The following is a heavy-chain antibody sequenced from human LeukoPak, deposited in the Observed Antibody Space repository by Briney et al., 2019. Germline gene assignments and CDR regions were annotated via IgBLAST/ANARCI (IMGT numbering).Heavy chain of an antibody. D-gene: IGHD3-10*01. Sequence: GASVKVSCKASGGTFSSYAISWVRQAPGQGLEWMGGIIPIFGTANYAQKFQGRVTITADESTSTAYMELSSLRSEDTAVYYCASHPYGSGSYPFDYWGQGTLVTVSS. V-gene: IGHV1-69*13. CDR2: IIPIFGTA. J-gene: IGHJ4*02. CDR1: GGTFSSYA. CDR3: ASHPYGSGSYPFDY.